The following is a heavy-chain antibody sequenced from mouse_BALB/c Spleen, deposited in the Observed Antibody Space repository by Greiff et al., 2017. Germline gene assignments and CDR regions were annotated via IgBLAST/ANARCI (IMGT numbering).Heavy chain of an antibody. CDR3: ARLEYGNYGFDC. Sequence: VQLKQSGPELVKPGASVKIPCKASGYTFTDYNMDWVKQSHGKSLEWIGDINPNNGGTIYNQKFKGKATLTVDKSSSTAYMELRSLTSEDTAVYYCARLEYGNYGFDCWGQGTTLTVSS. D-gene: IGHD2-10*02. V-gene: IGHV1-18*01. CDR1: GYTFTDYN. J-gene: IGHJ2*01. CDR2: INPNNGGT.